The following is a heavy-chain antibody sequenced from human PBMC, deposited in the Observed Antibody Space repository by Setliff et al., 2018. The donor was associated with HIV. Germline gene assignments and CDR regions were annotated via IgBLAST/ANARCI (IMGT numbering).Heavy chain of an antibody. D-gene: IGHD6-19*01. CDR1: GGSITPHY. CDR2: IYYSGST. CDR3: ARQFPPYHSGAHYSDL. J-gene: IGHJ5*02. Sequence: LSLTCTVSGGSITPHYWSWIRQPPGKGLEWIGLIYYSGSTNYSPSLKSRVTISVDSSKNQFSLTLTSVTAADAAIYYCARQFPPYHSGAHYSDLWSQGTLVTVSS. V-gene: IGHV4-59*11.